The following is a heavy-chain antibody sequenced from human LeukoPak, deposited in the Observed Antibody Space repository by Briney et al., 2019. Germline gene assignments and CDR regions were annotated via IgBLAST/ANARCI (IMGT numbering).Heavy chain of an antibody. CDR3: ARRRGYSYGPYYFDY. CDR2: ISSSSSTI. V-gene: IGHV3-48*04. Sequence: PGGSLRLSCAASGFTFSSYSMNWVRQAPGKGLEWVSYISSSSSTIYYADSVKGRFTISRDNAKNSLYLQMNSLRAEDTAVYYCARRRGYSYGPYYFDYWGQGTLVTVSS. D-gene: IGHD5-18*01. J-gene: IGHJ4*02. CDR1: GFTFSSYS.